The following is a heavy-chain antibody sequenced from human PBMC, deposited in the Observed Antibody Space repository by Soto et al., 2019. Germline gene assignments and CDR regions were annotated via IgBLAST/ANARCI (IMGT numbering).Heavy chain of an antibody. V-gene: IGHV4-30-4*01. D-gene: IGHD6-6*01. CDR2: IYYSGST. CDR3: ARSLLSSIAARLNAFDI. CDR1: GGSISSGDYY. J-gene: IGHJ3*02. Sequence: SETLSLTCTVSGGSISSGDYYWSWVRQPPGKGLEWIGYIYYSGSTYYNPSLKSRVTISVDTSKNQFSLKLSSVTAADTAVYYCARSLLSSIAARLNAFDIWGQGTMVTVSS.